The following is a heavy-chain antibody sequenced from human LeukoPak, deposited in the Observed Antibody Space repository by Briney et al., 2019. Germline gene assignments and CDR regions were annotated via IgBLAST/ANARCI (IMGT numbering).Heavy chain of an antibody. CDR1: GFTFSNAW. CDR2: ITKKIDGGTT. Sequence: NPGGSLRLSCTASGFTFSNAWMSWVRHAPGKGLEWVGRITKKIDGGTTTYAAPVRGRFTISRDDSKDTLYLQMNSLKTDDTALYYCTRGPRPFDYCGQGTLVTVSS. CDR3: TRGPRPFDY. V-gene: IGHV3-15*01. J-gene: IGHJ4*02.